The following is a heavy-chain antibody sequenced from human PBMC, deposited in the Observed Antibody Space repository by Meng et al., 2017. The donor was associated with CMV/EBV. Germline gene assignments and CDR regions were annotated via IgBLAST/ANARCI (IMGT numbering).Heavy chain of an antibody. CDR3: ARDLGKNWRGDYGMDV. D-gene: IGHD1-1*01. Sequence: SETLSLTCTVSGGSISRYYLTWIRQPPGKGLEWIGYIYYSGSTNYNPYLKSRVTISVDTSKNQFSLKLSSVTAADTAVYYCARDLGKNWRGDYGMDVWGQGTTVTVSS. CDR1: GGSISRYY. J-gene: IGHJ6*02. V-gene: IGHV4-59*01. CDR2: IYYSGST.